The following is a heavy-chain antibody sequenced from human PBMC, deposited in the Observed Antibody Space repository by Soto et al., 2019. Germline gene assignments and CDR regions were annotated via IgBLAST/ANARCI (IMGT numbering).Heavy chain of an antibody. D-gene: IGHD3-22*01. V-gene: IGHV4-59*01. CDR3: ARDRSYYDSSGYYLGGFDY. CDR1: GGSISSYY. CDR2: IYYSGST. Sequence: SETLSLTCTVSGGSISSYYWSWIRQPPGKGLEWIGYIYYSGSTNNNPSLKSRVTISVDTSKNQFSLKLSSVTAADTAVYYCARDRSYYDSSGYYLGGFDYWGQGTLVTVSS. J-gene: IGHJ4*02.